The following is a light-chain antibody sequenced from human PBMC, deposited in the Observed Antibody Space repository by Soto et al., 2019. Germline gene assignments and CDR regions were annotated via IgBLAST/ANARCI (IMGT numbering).Light chain of an antibody. V-gene: IGKV3-20*01. CDR2: GAS. J-gene: IGKJ4*01. CDR1: QSVSSSY. CDR3: QQYGSSLLT. Sequence: EIVLTQSPGTLSLSPGERATLSCRASQSVSSSYLAWYQQKPGQAPRLLFYGASSRAIGIPDRFSGSGSGTDFALTISRLEPVDFAVYYCQQYGSSLLTFGGGTKVEIK.